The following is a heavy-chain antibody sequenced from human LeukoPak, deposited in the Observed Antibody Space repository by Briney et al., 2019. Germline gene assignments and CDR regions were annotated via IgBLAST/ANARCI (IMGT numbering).Heavy chain of an antibody. CDR3: AREGVVAAPYYFDY. CDR1: GGSISSYY. V-gene: IGHV4-4*07. CDR2: IYTSGST. D-gene: IGHD2-2*01. Sequence: PSETLSLTCTGSGGSISSYYWSWIRQPAGKGLEWIGRIYTSGSTNYNPSLKSRVTMSVDTSKNQFSLKLSSVTAADTAVYYCAREGVVAAPYYFDYWGQGTLVTVSS. J-gene: IGHJ4*02.